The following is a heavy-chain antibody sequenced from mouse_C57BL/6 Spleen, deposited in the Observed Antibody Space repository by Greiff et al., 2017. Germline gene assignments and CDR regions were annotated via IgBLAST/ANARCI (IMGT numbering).Heavy chain of an antibody. V-gene: IGHV1-64*01. D-gene: IGHD3-2*02. CDR2: IHPNSGST. J-gene: IGHJ4*01. CDR3: AREATDAMDY. CDR1: GYTFTSYW. Sequence: QVQLLQPGAELVKPGASVKLSCKASGYTFTSYWMHWVKQRPGQGLEWIGMIHPNSGSTNYNEKFKSKATLTVDKSSSTAYMQLSSLTSEDSAVYYCAREATDAMDYWGQGTSVTVSS.